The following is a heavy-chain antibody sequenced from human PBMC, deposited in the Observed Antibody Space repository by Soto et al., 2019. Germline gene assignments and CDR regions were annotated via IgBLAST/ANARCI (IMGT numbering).Heavy chain of an antibody. J-gene: IGHJ6*02. D-gene: IGHD2-15*01. V-gene: IGHV4-39*01. CDR1: GGSISSTDHY. Sequence: SETLSLTCTVPGGSISSTDHYWGWVRQPPGKGLEWLGSIYFAGSTFHNPALKSRATISVDTSRNQFSLRLTTVTASDTAVYYCARLVFHCLRGSCDDYSFYGLDVWGQGTTVTVSS. CDR2: IYFAGST. CDR3: ARLVFHCLRGSCDDYSFYGLDV.